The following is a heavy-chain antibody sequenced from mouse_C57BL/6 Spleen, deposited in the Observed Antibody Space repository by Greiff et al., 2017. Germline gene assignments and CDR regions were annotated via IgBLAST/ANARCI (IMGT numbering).Heavy chain of an antibody. CDR2: ISYDGSN. J-gene: IGHJ4*01. CDR3: ARGPGTGYAMDY. D-gene: IGHD4-1*01. Sequence: EVKLMESGPGLVKPSQSLSLTCSVTGYSITSGYYWNWIRQFPGNKLEWMGYISYDGSNNYNPSLKNRISITRDTSKNQFFLKLNSVTTEDTATYYCARGPGTGYAMDYWGQGTSVTVSS. CDR1: GYSITSGYY. V-gene: IGHV3-6*01.